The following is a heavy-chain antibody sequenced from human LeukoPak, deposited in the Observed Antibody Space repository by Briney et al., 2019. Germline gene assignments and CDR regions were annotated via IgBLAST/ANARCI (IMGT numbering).Heavy chain of an antibody. J-gene: IGHJ6*02. CDR2: ISGSGGST. CDR3: PKDLQWGDYYDGMDV. V-gene: IGHV3-23*01. D-gene: IGHD1-26*01. Sequence: QPGGSLRLSCAASGFTFSTYAMSWVRQAPGKGLEWVSAISGSGGSTYHADSVKGRFTISRDNSKNTLYLQMNSLRAEDTAVYYCPKDLQWGDYYDGMDVWGQGTTVTVSS. CDR1: GFTFSTYA.